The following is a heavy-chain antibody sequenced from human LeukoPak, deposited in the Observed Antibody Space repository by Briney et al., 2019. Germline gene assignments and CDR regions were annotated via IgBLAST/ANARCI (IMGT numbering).Heavy chain of an antibody. CDR1: EFTFNSYW. D-gene: IGHD4-17*01. CDR3: ARLGARQMLEY. V-gene: IGHV3-7*01. CDR2: IKQDGGQI. J-gene: IGHJ4*02. Sequence: GGSLRLSCAASEFTFNSYWMSWVRQAPGKGLEWVANIKQDGGQIYYLDSVKGRFTVSRDNAKNSLYLQVNSLRAEDTAVYYCARLGARQMLEYWGQGTLVTVSS.